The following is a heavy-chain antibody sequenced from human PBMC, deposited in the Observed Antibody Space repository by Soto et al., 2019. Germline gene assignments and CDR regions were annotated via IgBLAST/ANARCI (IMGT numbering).Heavy chain of an antibody. D-gene: IGHD6-6*01. V-gene: IGHV3-11*01. CDR1: GFTFRDYD. Sequence: QVQLVESGGGLVRPGGSLRLSCAASGFTFRDYDMSWIRQAPGKGLEWVSCISSSGTATYYADSVKGRFTISRDNAKNSLYVEMISLRVEYSAVYYCARKGPRAARPNHWGQGTLVTVSS. CDR2: ISSSGTAT. J-gene: IGHJ5*02. CDR3: ARKGPRAARPNH.